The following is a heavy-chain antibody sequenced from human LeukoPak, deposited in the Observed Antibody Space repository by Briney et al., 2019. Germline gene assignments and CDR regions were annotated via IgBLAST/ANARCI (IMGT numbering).Heavy chain of an antibody. CDR3: ARAMTTVTVNWFDP. Sequence: ASVKVSCKASGYTFTGYYMHWVRQAPGQGLEWMGRINPNSGSTNYAQKFQGRVTMTRDTSISTAYMELSRLRSDDTAVYYCARAMTTVTVNWFDPWGQGTLVTVSS. CDR1: GYTFTGYY. J-gene: IGHJ5*02. D-gene: IGHD4-17*01. CDR2: INPNSGST. V-gene: IGHV1-2*06.